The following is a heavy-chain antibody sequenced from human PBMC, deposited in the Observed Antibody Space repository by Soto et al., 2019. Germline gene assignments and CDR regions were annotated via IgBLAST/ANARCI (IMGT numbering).Heavy chain of an antibody. CDR2: INPNTGYT. Sequence: ASVKVSCKASGYTFTSYEINWVRQATGQGLEWMGWINPNTGYTDYAQKFQGRVTMTGNTSITTAYMELSSLRSEDTAVYYCVRGRVMITFGVVIVIDYWGQGSPVTVSS. J-gene: IGHJ4*02. CDR3: VRGRVMITFGVVIVIDY. CDR1: GYTFTSYE. V-gene: IGHV1-8*01. D-gene: IGHD3-16*02.